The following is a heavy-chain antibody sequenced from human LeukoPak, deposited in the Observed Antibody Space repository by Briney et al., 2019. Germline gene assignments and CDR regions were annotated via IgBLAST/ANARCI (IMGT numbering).Heavy chain of an antibody. CDR3: ASRIVVVTAGDAFDI. V-gene: IGHV1-18*01. J-gene: IGHJ3*02. Sequence: ASVKVSCKASGYTFTSYGISWVRQAPGQGLEWMGWISAYNGNTNYAQKLQGRVTMTTDTSTSTAYMELRSLRSDDTAVYYCASRIVVVTAGDAFDIWGQGTMVTVSS. D-gene: IGHD2-21*02. CDR2: ISAYNGNT. CDR1: GYTFTSYG.